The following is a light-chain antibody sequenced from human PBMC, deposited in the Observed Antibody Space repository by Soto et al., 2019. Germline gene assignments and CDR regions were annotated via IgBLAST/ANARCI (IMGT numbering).Light chain of an antibody. CDR2: GAS. CDR1: ESVSSN. CDR3: QQYGSSPRT. Sequence: EIVMTQSPATLSVSPGERATLSCRASESVSSNLAWYQQKPGQAPSLLIYGASTRASGIPDRFSGSGSGTDFTLTISRLEPEDFALYYCQQYGSSPRTFGQGTKVDNK. V-gene: IGKV3-20*01. J-gene: IGKJ1*01.